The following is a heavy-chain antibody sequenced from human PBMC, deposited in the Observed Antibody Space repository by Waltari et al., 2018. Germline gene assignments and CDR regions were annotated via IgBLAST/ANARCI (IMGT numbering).Heavy chain of an antibody. CDR1: GASVSNNYW. CDR2: IHGTGKT. J-gene: IGHJ4*02. CDR3: ARDRGRGLYLDS. V-gene: IGHV4-4*02. Sequence: QLQLQQSGPGLVKPSESLFLSCAVYGASVSNNYWWSWVRQPPGKGLEWIGQIHGTGKTNYNPSLESRVTVSMDTSNNQFSLRVTSPTAADTAVYFCARDRGRGLYLDSWGQGTLVTVS. D-gene: IGHD1-26*01.